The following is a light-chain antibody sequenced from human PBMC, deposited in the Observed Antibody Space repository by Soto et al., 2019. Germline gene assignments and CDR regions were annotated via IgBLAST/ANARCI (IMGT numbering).Light chain of an antibody. CDR1: QSVSTY. CDR2: DAS. CDR3: QQYHSYSWT. Sequence: EIVLTQSPATLSLSPGERATLSCRASQSVSTYLAWYQQRPGQPPRLLIYDASSRATGIPARFSGSGSGTDFTLTISSLETEDFATYFCQQYHSYSWTFGQGTKVEIK. J-gene: IGKJ1*01. V-gene: IGKV3-11*01.